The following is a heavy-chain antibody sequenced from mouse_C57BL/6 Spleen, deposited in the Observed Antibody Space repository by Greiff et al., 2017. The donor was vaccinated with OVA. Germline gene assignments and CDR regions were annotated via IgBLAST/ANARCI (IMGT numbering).Heavy chain of an antibody. Sequence: EVQLVESGEGLVKPGGSLKLSCAASGFTFSSYAMSWVRQTPEKRLEWVAYISSGGDYIYYADTVKGRFTISRDNARNTLYLQMSSLKSEDTAMYYCTRASYGNLYFDYWGQGTTLTVSS. CDR3: TRASYGNLYFDY. CDR1: GFTFSSYA. J-gene: IGHJ2*01. CDR2: ISSGGDYI. V-gene: IGHV5-9-1*02. D-gene: IGHD2-1*01.